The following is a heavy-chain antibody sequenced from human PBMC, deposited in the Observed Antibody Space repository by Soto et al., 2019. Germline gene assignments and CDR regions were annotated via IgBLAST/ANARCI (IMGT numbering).Heavy chain of an antibody. CDR3: ARGFGRSHFDY. D-gene: IGHD3-16*01. J-gene: IGHJ4*02. CDR1: GGSISSRDSY. V-gene: IGHV4-39*01. CDR2: FHYSGST. Sequence: QVQVQESGPGLVRPSETLSLTCTVSGGSISSRDSYWGWIRQPPGKGLEWIGSFHYSGSTYYNPSLKSGVTISVDTSKNQLSLRVTSVTAADTAVYYCARGFGRSHFDYWGQGTLVTVSS.